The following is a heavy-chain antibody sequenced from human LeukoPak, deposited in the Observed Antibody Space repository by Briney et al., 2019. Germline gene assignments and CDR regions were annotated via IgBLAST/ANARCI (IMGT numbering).Heavy chain of an antibody. CDR1: GFTFSSYG. J-gene: IGHJ4*02. CDR2: IWYDGSNK. Sequence: PGGSLRLSCAASGFTFSSYGMHWVRQAPGKGLEWVAVIWYDGSNKYYADSVKGRFTISRDNSKNTLYLQMNSLRAEDTAVYYCRLPPYYDSSGTDYWGQGTLVTVSS. CDR3: RLPPYYDSSGTDY. V-gene: IGHV3-33*01. D-gene: IGHD3-22*01.